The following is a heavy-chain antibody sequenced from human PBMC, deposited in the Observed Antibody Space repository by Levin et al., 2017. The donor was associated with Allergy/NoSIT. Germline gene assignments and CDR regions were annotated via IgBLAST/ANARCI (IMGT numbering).Heavy chain of an antibody. Sequence: PGGSLRLSCAASGFTFSSYAMHWVRQAPGKGLEWVAVISYDGSNKYYADSVKGRFTISRDNSKNTLYLQMNSLRAEDTAVYYCARWGTKYCSSTSCQAPTDYWGQGTLVTVSS. CDR2: ISYDGSNK. CDR1: GFTFSSYA. J-gene: IGHJ4*02. CDR3: ARWGTKYCSSTSCQAPTDY. D-gene: IGHD2-2*01. V-gene: IGHV3-30-3*01.